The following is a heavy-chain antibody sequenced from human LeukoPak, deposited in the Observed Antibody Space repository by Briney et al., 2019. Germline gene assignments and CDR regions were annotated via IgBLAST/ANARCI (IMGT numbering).Heavy chain of an antibody. J-gene: IGHJ4*02. CDR1: AFAFSSYE. CDR3: ARVGGYSSSEFDY. Sequence: PGGSLRLSCAASAFAFSSYEMNWVRQAPGKGLEWVSYISSSGSTIYYADSVKGRFTISRDNAKNSLYLQMNSLRAEDTAVYYCARVGGYSSSEFDYWGQGTLVTVSS. V-gene: IGHV3-48*03. D-gene: IGHD6-6*01. CDR2: ISSSGSTI.